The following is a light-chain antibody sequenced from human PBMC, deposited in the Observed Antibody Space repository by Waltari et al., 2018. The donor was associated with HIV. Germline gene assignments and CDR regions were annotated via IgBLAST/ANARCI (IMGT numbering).Light chain of an antibody. V-gene: IGKV4-1*01. CDR1: QSVLFSSNNKNY. Sequence: DIVMTQSPDSLAVSLGERATINCKSSQSVLFSSNNKNYLAWYQQKPGQPPKLLLYWASTRESAVPDRFSGSVSGADFTLTISSLQAEDVAVYYCQQYYSTPLTFGGGTKVEIK. CDR2: WAS. J-gene: IGKJ4*01. CDR3: QQYYSTPLT.